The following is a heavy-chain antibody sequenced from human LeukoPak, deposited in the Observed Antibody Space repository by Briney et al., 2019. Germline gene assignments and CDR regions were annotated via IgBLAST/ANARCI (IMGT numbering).Heavy chain of an antibody. J-gene: IGHJ3*02. CDR1: GFIFSSYD. D-gene: IGHD3-22*01. Sequence: GGSLRLSCAASGFIFSSYDMHWVRQAPGKGLEWVAVISYDGSNKYYADSVKGRFTISRDNSKNTLYLQMNSLRAEDTAVYYCARNYYDSSGPFFDIWGQGTMVTVSS. CDR3: ARNYYDSSGPFFDI. V-gene: IGHV3-30-3*01. CDR2: ISYDGSNK.